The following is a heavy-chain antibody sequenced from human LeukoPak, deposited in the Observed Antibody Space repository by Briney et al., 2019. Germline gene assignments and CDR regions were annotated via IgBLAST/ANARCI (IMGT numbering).Heavy chain of an antibody. CDR3: AREYCTSCPPGFDP. CDR1: GGSISSYY. V-gene: IGHV4-4*07. J-gene: IGHJ5*02. CDR2: IYTSGST. D-gene: IGHD2-2*01. Sequence: SETLSLTCTVSGGSISSYYWSWIRQPAGKGLEWIGRIYTSGSTNYNPSLKSRVTMSVDTSKNQFSLKLSPVTAADTAVYYCAREYCTSCPPGFDPGGQGPLVPVSS.